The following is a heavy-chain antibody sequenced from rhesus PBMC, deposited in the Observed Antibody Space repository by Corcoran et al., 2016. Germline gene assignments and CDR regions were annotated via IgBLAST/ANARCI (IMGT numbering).Heavy chain of an antibody. V-gene: IGHV4-93*02. CDR3: ARHLGSSYGWRFDV. Sequence: QLQLQESGPAVVKPSEPLSLTCAVSVGSISSSTLCDWIRQSPGTGLEWIGGNHDSTVNTVYSPSLKGRVTLSIDTSQNQFSLKLSSVTAADTAVYFCARHLGSSYGWRFDVWGAGVLVTVSS. D-gene: IGHD6-43*01. CDR2: NHDSTVNT. J-gene: IGHJ5-1*01. CDR1: VGSISSSTL.